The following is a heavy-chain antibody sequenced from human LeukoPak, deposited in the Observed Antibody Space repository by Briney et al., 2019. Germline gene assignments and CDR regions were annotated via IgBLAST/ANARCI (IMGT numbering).Heavy chain of an antibody. V-gene: IGHV4-34*01. Sequence: PSETLSLTCAVYGGSFSGYYWSWIRQPPGKGLEWIGEINRSGSTNYNPSLKSRVTISVDTSKNQFSLKLSSVTAADTAVYYCAIGGYYDFWSGPRLGFDPWGQGTLVTVSS. D-gene: IGHD3-3*01. J-gene: IGHJ5*02. CDR2: INRSGST. CDR3: AIGGYYDFWSGPRLGFDP. CDR1: GGSFSGYY.